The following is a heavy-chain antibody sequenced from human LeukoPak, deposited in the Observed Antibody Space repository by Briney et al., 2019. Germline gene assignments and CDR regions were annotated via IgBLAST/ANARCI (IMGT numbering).Heavy chain of an antibody. V-gene: IGHV3-30*02. D-gene: IGHD5-18*01. CDR1: GFTFSSYG. Sequence: GGSLRLSCAASGFTFSSYGMHWVRQAPGKGLEWVAFIRYDGGNKYYADSVKGRFTISRDNSKNTLYLQMNSLRAEDTAVYYCAKGGTAMVKNWFDPWGQGTLVTVSS. J-gene: IGHJ5*02. CDR3: AKGGTAMVKNWFDP. CDR2: IRYDGGNK.